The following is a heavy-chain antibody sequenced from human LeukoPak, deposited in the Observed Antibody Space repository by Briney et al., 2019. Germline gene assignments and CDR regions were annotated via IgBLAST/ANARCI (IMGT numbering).Heavy chain of an antibody. Sequence: SGPTLVNPTQTLTLTCTFSGFSLSTSAVGVGWIRQSPGKALDWLAIIYSNDDKRYSPSLRSRLTITMGTSKNQVVLTMTNMDPVDTATYYCAHSGEDAVGYYYDYWGQGTLVTVSS. CDR2: IYSNDDK. CDR3: AHSGEDAVGYYYDY. D-gene: IGHD3-22*01. J-gene: IGHJ4*02. CDR1: GFSLSTSAVG. V-gene: IGHV2-5*01.